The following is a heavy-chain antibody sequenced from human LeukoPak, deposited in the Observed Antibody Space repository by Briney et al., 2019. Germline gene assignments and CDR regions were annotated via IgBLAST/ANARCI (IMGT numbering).Heavy chain of an antibody. CDR1: GGSISSYY. J-gene: IGHJ3*02. CDR3: ARDTAATETDAFDI. Sequence: PSETLSLTCTVSGGSISSYYWSWIRQPPGKGLEWIGYIYYSGSTNYNPSLKSRVTISVDTSKNQFSLKLSSVTAADTAVYYCARDTAATETDAFDIWGQGTMVTVSS. CDR2: IYYSGST. D-gene: IGHD6-13*01. V-gene: IGHV4-59*12.